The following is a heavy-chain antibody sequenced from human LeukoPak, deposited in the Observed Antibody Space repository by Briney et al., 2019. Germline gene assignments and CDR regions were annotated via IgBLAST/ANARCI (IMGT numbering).Heavy chain of an antibody. D-gene: IGHD6-19*01. CDR3: SRGSGWLSVY. CDR1: GFTFGDYL. Sequence: GRSLRLSCTASGFTFGDYLMSWFRQAPGKGLEWIGFISGGTTEYAASVKGRFTISRDDSTSIAYLQMNSLTTEDTGVYYCSRGSGWLSVYWGQGTLVTVSS. CDR2: ISGGTT. J-gene: IGHJ4*02. V-gene: IGHV3-49*03.